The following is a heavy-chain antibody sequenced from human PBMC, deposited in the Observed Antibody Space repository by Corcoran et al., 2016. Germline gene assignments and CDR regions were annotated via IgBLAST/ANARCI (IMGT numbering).Heavy chain of an antibody. CDR1: GFTYCDYY. CDR2: ISSSGSTI. Sequence: QVQLVESGGGLVKPGGSLRLSCAASGFTYCDYYMSWIRQAPGKGLDWVSYISSSGSTIYYADSVKGRFTISRDNAKNSLYLQMNSLRAEDTAVYDCAGRWELREGVWFDPWGQGTLVTGSS. V-gene: IGHV3-11*01. CDR3: AGRWELREGVWFDP. D-gene: IGHD1-26*01. J-gene: IGHJ5*02.